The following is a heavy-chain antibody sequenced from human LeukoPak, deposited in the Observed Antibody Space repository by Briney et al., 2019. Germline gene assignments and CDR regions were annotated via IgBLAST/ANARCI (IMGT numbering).Heavy chain of an antibody. J-gene: IGHJ5*02. V-gene: IGHV4-4*02. CDR2: IFHNEST. CDR1: GDSLSSSYW. Sequence: SGTLSLTCAVSGDSLSSSYWWSWVRQPPGKGLEWIGEIFHNESTNYNPSLKSRVTISVDTSKNQFSLKLSSVTAADTAVYYCARGRWWFDPWGQGTLVTVSS. CDR3: ARGRWWFDP.